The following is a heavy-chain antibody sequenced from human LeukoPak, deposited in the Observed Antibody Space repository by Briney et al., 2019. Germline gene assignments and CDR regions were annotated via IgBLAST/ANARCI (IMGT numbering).Heavy chain of an antibody. CDR3: VGGGTSVAGMDV. V-gene: IGHV6-1*01. CDR1: GDSVSSNSAA. CDR2: TYYRSEWFH. D-gene: IGHD1-1*01. Sequence: SQTLSLTCVISGDSVSSNSAAWNWIRQSPSRGLEWLGRTYYRSEWFHDYAVSVKSRMIINPDTSKNQFSLQLSSVTPEDTAIYYCVGGGTSVAGMDVWGQGTTVTVSS. J-gene: IGHJ6*02.